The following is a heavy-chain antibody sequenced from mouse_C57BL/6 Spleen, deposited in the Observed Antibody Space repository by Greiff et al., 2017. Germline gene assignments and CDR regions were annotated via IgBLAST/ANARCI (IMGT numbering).Heavy chain of an antibody. J-gene: IGHJ4*01. V-gene: IGHV1-18*01. D-gene: IGHD2-3*01. CDR2: INPNNGDT. CDR1: GYTFTDYN. CDR3: ARSGYYDYAMDD. Sequence: EVQRVQPGPELVKPGASVKLPCKASGYTFTDYNMDWVKQSHGKSLDWIGNINPNNGDTNYNQKFKGKATLTVDKSSSTAYMKLRSLTSEDTAVYYCARSGYYDYAMDDWGQGTSVTVST.